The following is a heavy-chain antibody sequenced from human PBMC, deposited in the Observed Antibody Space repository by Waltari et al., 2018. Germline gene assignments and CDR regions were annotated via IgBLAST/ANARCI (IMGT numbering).Heavy chain of an antibody. CDR3: ARDARPPYSGSYLLNWYFDL. V-gene: IGHV3-33*01. Sequence: QVQLVESGGGVVQPGRSLRLSCAASGFTFSIYGMHWVRQAPGTGVEWVAAIWDDGSNKYYADSVKGRFTISRDSSKNTLYLQMNSLRAEDTAVYYCARDARPPYSGSYLLNWYFDLWGRGTLVTVSS. CDR2: IWDDGSNK. J-gene: IGHJ2*01. CDR1: GFTFSIYG. D-gene: IGHD1-26*01.